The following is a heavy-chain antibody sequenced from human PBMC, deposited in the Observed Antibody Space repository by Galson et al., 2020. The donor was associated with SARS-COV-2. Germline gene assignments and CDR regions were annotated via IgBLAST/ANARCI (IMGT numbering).Heavy chain of an antibody. CDR3: ARPGYYESGGYRAYYFDY. CDR2: IHYSGTT. J-gene: IGHJ4*02. Sequence: ETSETLSLTCTVSGGSISTYYWNWIRQSPGQGLEWIAYIHYSGTTHYNPSLKRRVSISVDTSENQFSLRMSSVTAADTAVYYCARPGYYESGGYRAYYFDYWGQGTLVTVSS. CDR1: GGSISTYY. V-gene: IGHV4-59*08. D-gene: IGHD3-22*01.